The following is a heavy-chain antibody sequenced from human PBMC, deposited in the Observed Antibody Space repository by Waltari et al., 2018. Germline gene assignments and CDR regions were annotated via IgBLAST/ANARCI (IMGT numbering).Heavy chain of an antibody. D-gene: IGHD3-22*01. V-gene: IGHV3-74*01. J-gene: IGHJ6*02. CDR2: INSDGSTK. Sequence: EEQLVESGGGLAQPGESLRLSCAASGFTFSRSWMDWSHQAPVTGLVGVSRINSDGSTKTYADSVKGRFTISRDNGKNTLYVQMNRLRAEDTAVYYCARVATKTYSSPVPGRPYYYGMDVWGQGTTVTVSS. CDR3: ARVATKTYSSPVPGRPYYYGMDV. CDR1: GFTFSRSW.